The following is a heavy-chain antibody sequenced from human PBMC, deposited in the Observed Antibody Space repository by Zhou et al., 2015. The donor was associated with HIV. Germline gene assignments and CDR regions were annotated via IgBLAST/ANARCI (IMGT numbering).Heavy chain of an antibody. J-gene: IGHJ6*02. Sequence: QVQLVQSGAEVKKPGSSVKVSCKASGGTFSSYTISWVRQAPGQGLEWMGRIIPILGIANYAQKFQGRVTITADKSTSTAYMELSSLRSEDTAVYYCARADNYDFWSGYSPPAVEYYYGMDVWGQGTTVTVSS. V-gene: IGHV1-69*02. D-gene: IGHD3-3*01. CDR1: GGTFSSYT. CDR2: IIPILGIA. CDR3: ARADNYDFWSGYSPPAVEYYYGMDV.